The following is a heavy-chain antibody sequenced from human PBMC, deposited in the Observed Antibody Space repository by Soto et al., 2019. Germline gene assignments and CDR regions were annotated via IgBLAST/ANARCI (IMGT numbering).Heavy chain of an antibody. J-gene: IGHJ6*02. CDR3: AKDPRGNGDVTHYYNGMDV. V-gene: IGHV3-30*18. CDR2: ISDDGRST. D-gene: IGHD4-17*01. Sequence: PGGSLRLSCEVSGFRFSSYGVHWVRQAPGKGLEWVALISDDGRSTFYPDSVKGRFSISRDNSKNTVYLQMNSLTAEDTAVYYCAKDPRGNGDVTHYYNGMDVWGQGTTVTVSS. CDR1: GFRFSSYG.